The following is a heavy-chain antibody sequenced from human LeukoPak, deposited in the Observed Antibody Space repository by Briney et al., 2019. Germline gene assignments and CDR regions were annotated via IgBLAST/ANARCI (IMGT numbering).Heavy chain of an antibody. D-gene: IGHD3-22*01. CDR2: ISGYNGNT. CDR1: GYTFTSYG. J-gene: IGHJ4*02. Sequence: GASVKVSCKASGYTFTSYGISWVRQAPGQGLEWMGWISGYNGNTNYAPKLQGRVIMTTDTSTSTAYMELSSLRSEDTAVYYCARTAYYYDSSGYRLWGFDYWGQGTLVTVSS. CDR3: ARTAYYYDSSGYRLWGFDY. V-gene: IGHV1-18*01.